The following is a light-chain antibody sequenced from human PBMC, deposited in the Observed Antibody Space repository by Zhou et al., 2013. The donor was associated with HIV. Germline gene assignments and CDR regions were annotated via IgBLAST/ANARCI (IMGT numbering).Light chain of an antibody. V-gene: IGKV3-11*01. CDR3: QQSNNWPPMFT. Sequence: EIVLTQSPGTLSLSPGERATLSCRASQSIIRYLAWYQQKPGQAPRLLIYDAFTRAPGIPARFTGSGSGTDFTLTIDSLEPEDFAVYYCQQSNNWPPMFTFGPGTRVDFK. CDR2: DAF. CDR1: QSIIRY. J-gene: IGKJ3*01.